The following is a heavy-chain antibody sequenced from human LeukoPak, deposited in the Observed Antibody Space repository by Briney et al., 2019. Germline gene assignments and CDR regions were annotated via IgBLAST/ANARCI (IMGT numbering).Heavy chain of an antibody. CDR2: ISLADTA. Sequence: PGGSLRLSCAASGFTFSSYGLSWVRQAPGKGLEWVSVISLADTAFYADSVKGRSTISRDNSKNTLYLQLNSLRVEDTAVYYCAKNRGAGSHYYYHMNVWGKGTTVTVSS. J-gene: IGHJ6*03. CDR1: GFTFSSYG. D-gene: IGHD1-26*01. CDR3: AKNRGAGSHYYYHMNV. V-gene: IGHV3-23*01.